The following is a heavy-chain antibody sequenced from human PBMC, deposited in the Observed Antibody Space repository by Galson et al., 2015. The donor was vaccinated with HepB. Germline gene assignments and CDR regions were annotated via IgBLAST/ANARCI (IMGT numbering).Heavy chain of an antibody. CDR3: VRGRGYCSSNSCYECDS. D-gene: IGHD2-2*01. CDR2: IYPGDSDI. V-gene: IGHV5-51*01. J-gene: IGHJ4*02. Sequence: QSGAEVKKPGESLKISCRGSGYSFTTYWIGWVRQMPGKGLEWMAIIYPGDSDIRYSPSFQGQVTISADKSLSTAYLQWSSLRASDTAIYFCVRGRGYCSSNSCYECDSWGQGTLVTVSP. CDR1: GYSFTTYW.